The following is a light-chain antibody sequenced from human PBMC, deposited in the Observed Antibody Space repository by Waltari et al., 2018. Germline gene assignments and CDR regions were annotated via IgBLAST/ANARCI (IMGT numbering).Light chain of an antibody. Sequence: IMLTQSPATLSLSPGERATLSCRTSQSVSSYLAWFQQKPGQAPRLLIYDTSSRATSLPARFSGSGSGTDFTLTISSLEPEDSAVYYCQQRSHWRTFGQGTKVEIK. J-gene: IGKJ1*01. CDR2: DTS. CDR1: QSVSSY. CDR3: QQRSHWRT. V-gene: IGKV3-11*01.